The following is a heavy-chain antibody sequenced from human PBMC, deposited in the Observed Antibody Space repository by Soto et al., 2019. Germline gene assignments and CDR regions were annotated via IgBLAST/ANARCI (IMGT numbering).Heavy chain of an antibody. CDR3: ARGGWGSSGAHPESEFDY. CDR2: LDYNGDC. D-gene: IGHD6-19*01. CDR1: GDSIRSCY. V-gene: IGHV4-59*12. J-gene: IGHJ4*02. Sequence: QVHLQESGPGLVKPSETLSLTCTVSGDSIRSCYWSWIRQPPGKGLEWIGYLDYNGDCNFSPSLDTRVTMSMNTSKNQISLILTSVTAADTAVYFCARGGWGSSGAHPESEFDYWGQGTLVTVSS.